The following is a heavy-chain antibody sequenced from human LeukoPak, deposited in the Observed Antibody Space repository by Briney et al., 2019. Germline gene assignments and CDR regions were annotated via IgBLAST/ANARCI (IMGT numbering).Heavy chain of an antibody. Sequence: PGGSLRLSCAASGFTFSSYAMHWVRQAPGKGLEWVAVISFDGSNKYYADSVKGRFTISRDNSKNTLHLRMNSLRAEDTAVYYCARGRGPLDYWGQGTLVTVSS. CDR2: ISFDGSNK. J-gene: IGHJ4*02. V-gene: IGHV3-30-3*01. D-gene: IGHD2-15*01. CDR3: ARGRGPLDY. CDR1: GFTFSSYA.